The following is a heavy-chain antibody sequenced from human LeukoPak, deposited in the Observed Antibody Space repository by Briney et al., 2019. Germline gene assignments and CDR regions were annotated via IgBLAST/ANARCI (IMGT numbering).Heavy chain of an antibody. J-gene: IGHJ4*02. CDR3: ARDNPYCGGDCYSF. D-gene: IGHD2-21*01. Sequence: PGGSLRLSCAASGFTFSSYAMSWVRQAPGKGLEWVSSISASGGSTYYADSVKGRFTISRDNSKNTLYLQMNSLRAEDTAVYYCARDNPYCGGDCYSFWGQGTLVTVSS. CDR2: ISASGGST. V-gene: IGHV3-23*01. CDR1: GFTFSSYA.